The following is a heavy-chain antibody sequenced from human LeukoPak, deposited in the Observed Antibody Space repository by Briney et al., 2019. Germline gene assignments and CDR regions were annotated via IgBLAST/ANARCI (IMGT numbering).Heavy chain of an antibody. CDR2: MNPNSGNT. V-gene: IGHV1-8*03. J-gene: IGHJ6*03. CDR3: ARIGRSWSYYYYYYMDV. Sequence: ASVKVSCKASGYTFTSYDINWVRQATGQGLEWMGWMNPNSGNTGYAQKFQGRATITRNTSISTAYMELSSLRSEDTAVYYCARIGRSWSYYYYYYMDVWGKGTTVTVSS. D-gene: IGHD6-13*01. CDR1: GYTFTSYD.